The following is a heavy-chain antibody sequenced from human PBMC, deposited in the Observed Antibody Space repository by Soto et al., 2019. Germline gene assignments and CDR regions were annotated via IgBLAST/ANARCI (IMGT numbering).Heavy chain of an antibody. Sequence: QVQLVQSGPEVKKIGSSMRVSCKASGGPFRGYSLNWVRQAPGQGLEWIGGIVPDFGAPNYAQKFQGRVSIPADEVTSTDDMEVKGLRSDDTAVYYCASPAREFYGPFNQHSGLDVWGQGTRLTVSS. J-gene: IGHJ6*02. CDR1: GGPFRGYS. CDR3: ASPAREFYGPFNQHSGLDV. CDR2: IVPDFGAP. D-gene: IGHD3-10*01. V-gene: IGHV1-69*01.